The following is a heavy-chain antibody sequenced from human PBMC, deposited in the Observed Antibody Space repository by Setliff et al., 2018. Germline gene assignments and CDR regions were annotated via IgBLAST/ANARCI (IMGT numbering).Heavy chain of an antibody. CDR1: GFTVSSNY. CDR3: ARGCSSTSCYHYYYYYMDV. Sequence: GESLKISCAASGFTVSSNYMSWVRQAPGKGLEWVSVIYSGGNTYYADSVKGRFTISRDNAKNSLYLQMNSLRAEDTAVYYCARGCSSTSCYHYYYYYMDVWGKGTTVTVSS. J-gene: IGHJ6*03. V-gene: IGHV3-66*01. D-gene: IGHD2-2*01. CDR2: IYSGGNT.